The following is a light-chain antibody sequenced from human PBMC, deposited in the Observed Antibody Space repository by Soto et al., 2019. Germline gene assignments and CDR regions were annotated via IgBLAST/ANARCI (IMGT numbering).Light chain of an antibody. Sequence: RVGLPCRSRDVISIHLNWYQLKPGKAPNLLMYGASYLKSGVPTRFSGSGSGTDFTLTISSLQPEDFALYYCQQTHNSTDMTFGQGTRLEIK. V-gene: IGKV1-39*01. J-gene: IGKJ5*01. CDR3: QQTHNSTDMT. CDR1: DVISIH. CDR2: GAS.